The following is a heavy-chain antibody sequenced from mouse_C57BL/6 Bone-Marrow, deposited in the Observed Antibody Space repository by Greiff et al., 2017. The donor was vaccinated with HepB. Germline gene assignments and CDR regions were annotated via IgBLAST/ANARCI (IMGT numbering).Heavy chain of an antibody. CDR3: TYGYFDY. CDR1: GYTFTDYE. Sequence: QVQLQQSGAELVRPGASVTLSCKASGYTFTDYEMHRVKQTPVHGLEWIGAIDPETGGTAYNQKFKGKAILTADKSSSTAYMELRSLTSEDSAVYYCTYGYFDYWGQGTTLTVSS. J-gene: IGHJ2*01. CDR2: IDPETGGT. V-gene: IGHV1-15*01. D-gene: IGHD2-2*01.